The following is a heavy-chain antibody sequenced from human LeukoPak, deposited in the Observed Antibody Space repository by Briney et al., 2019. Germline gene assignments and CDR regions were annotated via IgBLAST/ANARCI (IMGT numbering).Heavy chain of an antibody. CDR2: ISSSSSYI. D-gene: IGHD3-9*01. CDR1: GFTFSSYE. CDR3: ARDGDYDILTAYYRPYYFDY. Sequence: SGGSLRLSCAASGFTFSSYEMNWVRQAPGKGLEWVSSISSSSSYIYYADSVKGRFTISRDNAKNSLYLQMNSLRAEDTAVYYCARDGDYDILTAYYRPYYFDYWGQGTLVTVSS. J-gene: IGHJ4*02. V-gene: IGHV3-21*01.